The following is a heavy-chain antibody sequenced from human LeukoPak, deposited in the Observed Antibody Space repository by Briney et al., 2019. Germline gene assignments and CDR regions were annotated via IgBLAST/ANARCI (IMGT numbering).Heavy chain of an antibody. Sequence: SETLSLTCAGSGGSISSGGYSWSWIRQTPGKGLEWIAYIHDSGSTYNNPSLKSRISISIDTSKNQFSLKLHSVTAADTAVYYCARVVAAAGNHWFDPWGQGTLVTVSS. J-gene: IGHJ5*02. CDR2: IHDSGST. D-gene: IGHD6-13*01. CDR1: GGSISSGGYS. CDR3: ARVVAAAGNHWFDP. V-gene: IGHV4-30-4*07.